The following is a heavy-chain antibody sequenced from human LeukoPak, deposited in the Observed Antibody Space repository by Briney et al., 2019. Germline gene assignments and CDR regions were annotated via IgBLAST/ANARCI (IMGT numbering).Heavy chain of an antibody. D-gene: IGHD3-3*02. J-gene: IGHJ5*02. CDR3: ARDFSLGFDP. CDR2: INTNTGNP. CDR1: GYTFTSYI. Sequence: GASVKVSCKASGYTFTSYILNWVRQAPGQGLECMGWINTNTGNPTYAQGFTGRFVFSLDTSVSTAYLQISSLKAEDTAVYYCARDFSLGFDPWGQGTLVTVSS. V-gene: IGHV7-4-1*02.